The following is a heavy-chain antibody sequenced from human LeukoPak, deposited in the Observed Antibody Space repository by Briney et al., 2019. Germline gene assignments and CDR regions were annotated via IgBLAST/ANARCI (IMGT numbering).Heavy chain of an antibody. V-gene: IGHV4-59*08. CDR2: IYYSGST. Sequence: PSETLSLTCTVSGGSIRSYYWSWIRQPPGKGLEWIGYIYYSGSTNYNPSLKSRVTISVDTSKNQFSLKLSSVTAADTAVYYCARLGLKWLVPDYWGQGTLVTVSS. CDR1: GGSIRSYY. CDR3: ARLGLKWLVPDY. J-gene: IGHJ4*02. D-gene: IGHD6-19*01.